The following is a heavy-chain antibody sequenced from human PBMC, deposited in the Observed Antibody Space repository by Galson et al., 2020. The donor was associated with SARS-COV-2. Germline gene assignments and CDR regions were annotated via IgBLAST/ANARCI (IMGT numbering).Heavy chain of an antibody. D-gene: IGHD3-16*01. CDR2: ISWNSGSI. V-gene: IGHV3-9*01. Sequence: GGSLRLSCAASGFTFDDYAMHWVRQAPGKGLEWVSGISWNSGSIGYADSVKGRFTISRDNAKNSLYLQMNSLRAEDTALYYCAKPAYVHSAFDIWGQGTMVTVSS. CDR3: AKPAYVHSAFDI. CDR1: GFTFDDYA. J-gene: IGHJ3*02.